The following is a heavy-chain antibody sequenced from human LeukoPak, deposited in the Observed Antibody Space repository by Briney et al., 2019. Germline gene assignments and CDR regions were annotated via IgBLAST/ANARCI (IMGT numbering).Heavy chain of an antibody. Sequence: SGTLSLTCTVSGGSISSGGYYWSWIRQHPGKGLEWIGYIYYSGSTYHNPSLKSRVTISVDTSKNQFSLKLSSVTAADTAVYYCARIRVFSFGQGGWFDPWGQGTLVTVSS. J-gene: IGHJ5*02. CDR2: IYYSGST. CDR3: ARIRVFSFGQGGWFDP. V-gene: IGHV4-31*03. D-gene: IGHD5-18*01. CDR1: GGSISSGGYY.